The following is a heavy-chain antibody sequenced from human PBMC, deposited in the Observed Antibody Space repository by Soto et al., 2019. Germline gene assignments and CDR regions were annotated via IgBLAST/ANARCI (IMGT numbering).Heavy chain of an antibody. CDR3: ARDEGYYFEY. Sequence: SETLSLTCTVSDGSMGSSSYYWGWIRQPPGKGLEWIGSIHYSGSAYYNPPLESRVTISVDTSKNEFSLKLKSVTAADTAVYYCARDEGYYFEYWGQGAQVTVS. CDR1: DGSMGSSSYY. J-gene: IGHJ4*02. V-gene: IGHV4-39*02. CDR2: IHYSGSA.